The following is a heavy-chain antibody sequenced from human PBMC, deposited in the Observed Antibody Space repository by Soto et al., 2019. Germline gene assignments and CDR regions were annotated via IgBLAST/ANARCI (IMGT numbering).Heavy chain of an antibody. CDR2: INAGNGNT. CDR1: GYTFTSYA. CDR3: ARDMGVGLSAY. D-gene: IGHD3-16*01. Sequence: QVQLVQSGAEVKKPGASVKVSCKASGYTFTSYAIYWVRQAPGQRLEWMGWINAGNGNTKYSQTFPGRVTITRDTYSSTAYMELSSLISEDTAVYYFARDMGVGLSAYWGQGTLGTVS. V-gene: IGHV1-3*01. J-gene: IGHJ4*02.